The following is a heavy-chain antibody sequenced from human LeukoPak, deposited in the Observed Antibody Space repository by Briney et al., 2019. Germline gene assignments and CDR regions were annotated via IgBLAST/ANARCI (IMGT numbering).Heavy chain of an antibody. CDR3: ARDRRLQLWSPAGFDY. V-gene: IGHV3-74*01. CDR1: GFTFSSYW. CDR2: INSDGSTT. D-gene: IGHD5-18*01. J-gene: IGHJ4*02. Sequence: GGSLRLSCAASGFTFSSYWMHWVRQAPGKGLVWVSRINSDGSTTNYADSVKGRFTISRDNAKNSLYLQMNSLRADDTAVYYCARDRRLQLWSPAGFDYWGQGTLVTASS.